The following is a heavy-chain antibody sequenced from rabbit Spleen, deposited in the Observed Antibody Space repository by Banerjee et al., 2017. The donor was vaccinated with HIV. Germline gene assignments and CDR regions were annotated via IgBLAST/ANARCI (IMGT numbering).Heavy chain of an antibody. CDR2: IYAGSSGST. J-gene: IGHJ6*01. Sequence: QEQLEESGGDLVKPGASLTLTCTASGFSFSSGYDMCWVRQAPGKGLECIACIYAGSSGSTYYASWAKGRFTISKTSSTTVTLQMTSLTAADTATYFCARDTGSSFSSYGMDLWGPGTLVTVS. D-gene: IGHD8-1*01. CDR3: ARDTGSSFSSYGMDL. V-gene: IGHV1S45*01. CDR1: GFSFSSGYD.